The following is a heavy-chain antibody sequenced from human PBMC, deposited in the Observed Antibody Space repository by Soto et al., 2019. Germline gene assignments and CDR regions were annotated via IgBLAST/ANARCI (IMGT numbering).Heavy chain of an antibody. CDR2: IVVGSGNT. CDR3: AAFKYDSSGYPALYFDY. D-gene: IGHD3-22*01. J-gene: IGHJ4*02. CDR1: GFTFTSSA. Sequence: SVKVSCKASGFTFTSSAVQWVRQARGQRLEWIGWIVVGSGNTNYAQKFQERVTITRDMSTSTAYMELSSLRSEDTAVYYCAAFKYDSSGYPALYFDYWGKGTLVTVSS. V-gene: IGHV1-58*01.